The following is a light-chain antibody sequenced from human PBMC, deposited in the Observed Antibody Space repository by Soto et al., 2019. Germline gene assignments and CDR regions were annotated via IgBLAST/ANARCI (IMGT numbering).Light chain of an antibody. CDR2: EVS. Sequence: QSVLTQPASVSGSPGQSITISCTGTSSDVGGYNYVSWYQQRPGKAPKLMIYEVSNRPSGVSNRFSGSKPGNTASLTISGLQAEDDADYYCSSYTSSFSYVFGTGTKVTVL. CDR3: SSYTSSFSYV. CDR1: SSDVGGYNY. J-gene: IGLJ1*01. V-gene: IGLV2-14*01.